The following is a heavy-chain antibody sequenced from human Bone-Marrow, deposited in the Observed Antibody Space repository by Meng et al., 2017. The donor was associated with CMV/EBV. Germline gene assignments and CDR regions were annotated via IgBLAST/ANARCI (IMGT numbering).Heavy chain of an antibody. CDR1: GFTFSSYS. Sequence: GGSLRLSCAASGFTFSSYSMNWVRQAPGKGLEWVSSISSSSSYIYYADSVKGRFTISRDNAKNSLYLQMNSLRAEDTAVYYCARAPSWGRKRSNYDGYYYGMDVWAQGTTVTVPS. V-gene: IGHV3-21*01. CDR2: ISSSSSYI. D-gene: IGHD4-11*01. J-gene: IGHJ6*02. CDR3: ARAPSWGRKRSNYDGYYYGMDV.